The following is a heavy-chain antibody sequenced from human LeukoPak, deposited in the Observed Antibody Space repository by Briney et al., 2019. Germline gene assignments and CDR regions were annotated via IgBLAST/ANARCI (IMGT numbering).Heavy chain of an antibody. V-gene: IGHV3-66*02. CDR2: IYAGGNT. Sequence: PGGSLRLSCAASGFTVSTNYMSWVRQAPGKGLEWVSVIYAGGNTYYADSVKGRFTISRDSSRNTLYLQMNSLRTEDTAVYYCAKDQLGYCSSTSCYGNYFDYWGQGTLVTVSS. J-gene: IGHJ4*02. D-gene: IGHD2-2*01. CDR1: GFTVSTNY. CDR3: AKDQLGYCSSTSCYGNYFDY.